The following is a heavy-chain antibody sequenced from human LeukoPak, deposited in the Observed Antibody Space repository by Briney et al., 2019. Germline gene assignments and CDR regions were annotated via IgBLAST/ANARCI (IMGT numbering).Heavy chain of an antibody. Sequence: ASVKVSCKASGGTFSSYAISWVRQAPGQGLEWMGGIIPIFGTANYAQKFQGRVTITTDESTSTAYMELSSLRSKDTAVYYCARSAMVEYYFDYWGQGTLVTVSS. CDR3: ARSAMVEYYFDY. V-gene: IGHV1-69*05. D-gene: IGHD5-18*01. J-gene: IGHJ4*02. CDR2: IIPIFGTA. CDR1: GGTFSSYA.